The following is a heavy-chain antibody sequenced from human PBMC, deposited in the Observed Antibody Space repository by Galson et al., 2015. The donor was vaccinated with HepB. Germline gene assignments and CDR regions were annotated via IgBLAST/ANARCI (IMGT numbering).Heavy chain of an antibody. D-gene: IGHD6-19*01. Sequence: SLRLSCAASGFTFSSYAMHWVRQAPGKGLEWVAVISYDGSNKYYADSVKGRFTISRDNSKNTLYLQMNSLRAEDTAVYYCAREKGSGWYFDYWGQGTLVTVSS. CDR1: GFTFSSYA. J-gene: IGHJ4*02. CDR3: AREKGSGWYFDY. V-gene: IGHV3-30-3*01. CDR2: ISYDGSNK.